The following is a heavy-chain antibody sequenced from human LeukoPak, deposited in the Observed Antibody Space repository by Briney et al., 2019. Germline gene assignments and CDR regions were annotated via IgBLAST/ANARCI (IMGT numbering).Heavy chain of an antibody. D-gene: IGHD5-12*01. Sequence: SETLSLTCAVYGGSFSGYYWSWIRQPPGKGLEWIGEINHSGSTNYNPSLMSRVTISVDTSKNQFSLKLSSVTAADTAVYYCARAVGGYDSGDYWGQGTLVTVSS. CDR3: ARAVGGYDSGDY. V-gene: IGHV4-34*01. CDR1: GGSFSGYY. CDR2: INHSGST. J-gene: IGHJ4*02.